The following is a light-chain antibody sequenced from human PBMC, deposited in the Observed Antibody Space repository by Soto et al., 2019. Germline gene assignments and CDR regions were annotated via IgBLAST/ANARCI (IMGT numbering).Light chain of an antibody. J-gene: IGKJ4*01. Sequence: DIQMTQSPSTLSASVGDKVTITCRASQSISSWLAWYQQKPGKAPNLLIYKASKLESVVPSRFSGTGFGTEFSLTISSLQPDDFATYYCQQYKTYSSFGGGTTVDIK. CDR1: QSISSW. CDR3: QQYKTYSS. V-gene: IGKV1-5*03. CDR2: KAS.